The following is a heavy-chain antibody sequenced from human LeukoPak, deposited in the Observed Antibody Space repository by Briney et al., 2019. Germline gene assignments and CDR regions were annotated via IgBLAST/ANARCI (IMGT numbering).Heavy chain of an antibody. V-gene: IGHV1-69*05. CDR1: GGTFSSYA. CDR3: ARGTLGYCTNGVCYGHYFDY. CDR2: IIPIFGTA. J-gene: IGHJ4*02. D-gene: IGHD2-8*01. Sequence: GASVKVSCKASGGTFSSYAISWVRQAPGQGLEWIGGIIPIFGTANYAQKFQGRVTITTDESTSTAYMELSSLRSEDTAVYYCARGTLGYCTNGVCYGHYFDYWGQGTLVTVSS.